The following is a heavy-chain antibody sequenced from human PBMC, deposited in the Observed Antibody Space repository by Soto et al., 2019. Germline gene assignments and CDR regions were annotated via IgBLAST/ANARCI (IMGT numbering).Heavy chain of an antibody. CDR1: GFTFSSYG. CDR2: IWYEGSNK. V-gene: IGHV3-33*08. J-gene: IGHJ5*02. D-gene: IGHD6-6*01. CDR3: ARPRSYSSSSPWFDP. Sequence: GGSLRLSCAASGFTFSSYGMHWVRQAPGKGLEWVAVIWYEGSNKYYEDSVKGRFTISRDNSKNTLYLQMNSLRAEDTAVYYCARPRSYSSSSPWFDPRGEGTLVTVSS.